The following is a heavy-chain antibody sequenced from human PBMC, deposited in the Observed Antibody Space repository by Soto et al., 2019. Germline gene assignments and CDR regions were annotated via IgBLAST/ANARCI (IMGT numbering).Heavy chain of an antibody. CDR3: ARAPEANWFDP. CDR2: IYYSGST. J-gene: IGHJ5*02. CDR1: GGSISSGDYY. Sequence: PSETLSLTCTVSGGSISSGDYYWSWIRQHPGKGLEWIGYIYYSGSTYYNPSLKSRVTISVDTSKNQFSLKLSSVTAADTAVYYCARAPEANWFDPWGQGTLVTVSS. V-gene: IGHV4-31*03.